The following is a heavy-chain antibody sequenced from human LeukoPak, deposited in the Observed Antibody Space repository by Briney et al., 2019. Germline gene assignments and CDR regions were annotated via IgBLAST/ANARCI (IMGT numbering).Heavy chain of an antibody. D-gene: IGHD6-19*01. V-gene: IGHV3-7*01. J-gene: IGHJ4*02. CDR1: GFTFSDYY. CDR2: TQEDGSEK. Sequence: PGGSLRLSCAASGFTFSDYYMSWNRQAPEKRLEWGANTQEDGSEKYYADSVKGRFTISRDNAKNSLYLQMNSLRAEDTAVYYCARGQIAVPGVDYWGQGTLVTVSS. CDR3: ARGQIAVPGVDY.